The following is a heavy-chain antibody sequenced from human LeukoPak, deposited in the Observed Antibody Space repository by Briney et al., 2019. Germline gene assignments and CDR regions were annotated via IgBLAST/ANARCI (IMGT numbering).Heavy chain of an antibody. CDR2: ISYDGSNK. D-gene: IGHD3-22*01. CDR3: AKVSSLTTPSGYGY. Sequence: GGSLRLSCAASGFTFSDYAMYWVRQAPGKGLEWVAVISYDGSNKYYADSVKGRFTISRDNSKYTLYLQMNSLRAEDTAVYYCAKVSSLTTPSGYGYWGQGTLVTVSS. J-gene: IGHJ4*02. CDR1: GFTFSDYA. V-gene: IGHV3-30-3*01.